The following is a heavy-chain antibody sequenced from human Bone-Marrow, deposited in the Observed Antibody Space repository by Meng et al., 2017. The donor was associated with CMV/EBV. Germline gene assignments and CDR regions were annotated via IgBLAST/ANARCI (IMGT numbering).Heavy chain of an antibody. Sequence: ASVKVSCKASGSTFSNLYIHWVRQAPGQGLEWMGVYSPSDDRTTNAQKFQGRVTMTRDTSTSTVFMELASLKSEDMGVYYCAGLSNPGGYWGQGTLVTVSS. CDR2: YSPSDDRT. D-gene: IGHD2/OR15-2a*01. CDR3: AGLSNPGGY. CDR1: GSTFSNLY. V-gene: IGHV1-46*01. J-gene: IGHJ4*02.